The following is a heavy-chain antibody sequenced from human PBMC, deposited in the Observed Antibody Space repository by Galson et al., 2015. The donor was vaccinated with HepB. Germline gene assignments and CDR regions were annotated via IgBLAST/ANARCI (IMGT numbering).Heavy chain of an antibody. CDR2: IHRSGTI. CDR3: ARQVPYYDLSSGPVSKAQYYFDY. V-gene: IGHV4-39*01. Sequence: ETLSLTCTVSGGSIRSSTYNWGWIRQPPGKGLERIGSIHRSGTIYNTPSLKSRVTISIDTSKNQFSLRLRSVTAADTAVYYCARQVPYYDLSSGPVSKAQYYFDYWGQGTLVTVSS. D-gene: IGHD3-3*01. CDR1: GGSIRSSTYN. J-gene: IGHJ4*02.